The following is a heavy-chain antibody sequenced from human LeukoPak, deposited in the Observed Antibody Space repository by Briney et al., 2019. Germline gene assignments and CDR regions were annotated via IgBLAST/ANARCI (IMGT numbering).Heavy chain of an antibody. J-gene: IGHJ4*02. CDR3: ARGKWISGYYYNFDF. V-gene: IGHV4-39*07. D-gene: IGHD3-22*01. CDR1: GASISSTTYY. Sequence: SETLSLTCSISGASISSTTYYWGWIRQPPGKGLEWIATINHSGTTHYNPSLKSRLTISSDTSNNHFSLRLNSVTAADTAVYYCARGKWISGYYYNFDFWAPGTLVTVSS. CDR2: INHSGTT.